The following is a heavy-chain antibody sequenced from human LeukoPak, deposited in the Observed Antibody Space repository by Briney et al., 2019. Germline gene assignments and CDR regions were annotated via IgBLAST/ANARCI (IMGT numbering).Heavy chain of an antibody. CDR2: IYPGDSDT. D-gene: IGHD6-19*01. J-gene: IGHJ3*02. Sequence: GESLQISCKGSGYSFTSYWIGWVRQMPGKGLEWMGIIYPGDSDTRDSPSFQGQVTISADKSISTAYLQWSSLKASDTAMYYCARQGYSSGSTNDAFDIWGQGTMGTVSS. CDR3: ARQGYSSGSTNDAFDI. CDR1: GYSFTSYW. V-gene: IGHV5-51*01.